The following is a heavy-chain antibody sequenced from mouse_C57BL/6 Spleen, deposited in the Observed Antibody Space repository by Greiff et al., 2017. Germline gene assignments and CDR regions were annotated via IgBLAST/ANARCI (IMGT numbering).Heavy chain of an antibody. J-gene: IGHJ3*01. CDR2: IYPRSGNT. Sequence: VQLQQSGAELARPGASVKLSCKASGYTFTSYGISWVKQRTGQGLEWIGEIYPRSGNTYYNEKFKGKATLTADKSSSTAYMELRSLTSEDSAVCCCAREVGSSYLFAYWGPGTLVTVSA. V-gene: IGHV1-81*01. CDR3: AREVGSSYLFAY. CDR1: GYTFTSYG. D-gene: IGHD1-1*01.